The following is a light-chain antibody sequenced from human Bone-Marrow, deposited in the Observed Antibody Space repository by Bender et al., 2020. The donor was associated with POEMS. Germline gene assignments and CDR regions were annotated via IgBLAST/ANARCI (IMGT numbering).Light chain of an antibody. V-gene: IGLV3-1*01. J-gene: IGLJ2*01. CDR2: QTR. CDR1: VLERKY. CDR3: HSWDRGSVY. Sequence: SYELTQPPSVSVSPGQTVRITCSGDVLERKYAWWFQQKPGQSPVLVIYQTRKRPSGIPERFSASKSGTTATLTISGTQLTDEADYYCHSWDRGSVYFGGGTKLTVL.